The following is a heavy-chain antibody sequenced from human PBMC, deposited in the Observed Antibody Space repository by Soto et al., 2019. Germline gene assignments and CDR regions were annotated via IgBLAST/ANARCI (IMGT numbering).Heavy chain of an antibody. Sequence: QVQIVQSGTEVKKPGAAVDISCKASGYTFTGHAMHWVRQAPGQSPEWMGWINTDNGDATYSQKFQDRLTFTRDTSAATAYMHLNSLTSEDTAVYFCARDPGGGTGHYFDSWGQGALVTVSS. J-gene: IGHJ4*02. D-gene: IGHD2-8*02. CDR2: INTDNGDA. CDR1: GYTFTGHA. CDR3: ARDPGGGTGHYFDS. V-gene: IGHV1-3*04.